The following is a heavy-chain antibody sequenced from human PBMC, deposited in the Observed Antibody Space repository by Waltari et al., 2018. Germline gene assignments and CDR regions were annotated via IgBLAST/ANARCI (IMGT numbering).Heavy chain of an antibody. CDR3: ARGSPPNGGYDGTYYYYGMDV. V-gene: IGHV4-59*11. D-gene: IGHD5-12*01. CDR2: IYYSGST. Sequence: QVQLQESGPGLVKPSETLSLTCTVSGGSISSHYWRWIRQPPGQGLAWIGYIYYSGSTNDNPSLKSRVTISVETSKNQFSLKLSSVTAADTAVYYCARGSPPNGGYDGTYYYYGMDVWGQGTTVTVSS. J-gene: IGHJ6*02. CDR1: GGSISSHY.